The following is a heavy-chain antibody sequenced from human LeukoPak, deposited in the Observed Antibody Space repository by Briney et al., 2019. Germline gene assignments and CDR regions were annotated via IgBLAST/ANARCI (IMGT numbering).Heavy chain of an antibody. J-gene: IGHJ5*02. CDR1: GGSVSNYY. CDR2: IYTSGST. D-gene: IGHD3-10*01. V-gene: IGHV4-4*07. CDR3: ARGGIDPLGSGSYYNLNWFDP. Sequence: SETLSLTCTVSGGSVSNYYWSWIRQPAGKGLEWIGRIYTSGSTNYNPSLKSRVTISVDTSKNQFSLKLSSVTAADTAVYYCARGGIDPLGSGSYYNLNWFDPWGQGTLVTVSS.